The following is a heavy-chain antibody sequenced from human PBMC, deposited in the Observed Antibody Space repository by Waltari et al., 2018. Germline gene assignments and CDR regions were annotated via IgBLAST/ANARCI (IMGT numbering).Heavy chain of an antibody. V-gene: IGHV3-30-3*01. D-gene: IGHD6-13*01. CDR2: VAAEGADR. CDR3: ARDNPYSSSWITFFDTFDI. J-gene: IGHJ3*02. CDR1: GFRFSTSA. Sequence: QVQLVESGGGVVQPGGSLRLSCTASGFRFSTSAMHWVRQAPGKWLGWVAVVAAEGADRSYSDSVQGRFTISRDNSKNTMYLQMDSLRAEDTAVYYCARDNPYSSSWITFFDTFDIWGQGTMVTVSS.